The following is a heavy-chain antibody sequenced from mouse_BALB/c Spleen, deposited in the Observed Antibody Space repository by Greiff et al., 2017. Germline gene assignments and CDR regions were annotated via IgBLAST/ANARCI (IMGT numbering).Heavy chain of an antibody. CDR3: ARGGSPFDY. J-gene: IGHJ2*01. CDR1: GYTFTSYW. Sequence: VQLQQSGAELVKPGASVKLSCKASGYTFTSYWMHWVKQRPGQGLEWIGEINPSNGRTNYNEKFKSKATLTVDKSSSTAYMQLSSLTSEDSAVYYCARGGSPFDYWGQGTTLTVSS. CDR2: INPSNGRT. V-gene: IGHV1S81*02.